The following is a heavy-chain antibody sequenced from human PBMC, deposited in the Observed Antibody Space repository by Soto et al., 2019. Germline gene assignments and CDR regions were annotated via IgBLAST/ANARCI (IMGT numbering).Heavy chain of an antibody. Sequence: PGGSLRLSCAASGFTFSSSSMNWVRQAPGGGLEWVSSISGTSDYISYADSVKGRFTISRDNSKNTLYLQMNSLRAEDTAVYYCARETYYDFWSGPYYGMDVWGQGTTVTVSS. CDR2: ISGTSDYI. CDR3: ARETYYDFWSGPYYGMDV. J-gene: IGHJ6*02. D-gene: IGHD3-3*01. CDR1: GFTFSSSS. V-gene: IGHV3-21*01.